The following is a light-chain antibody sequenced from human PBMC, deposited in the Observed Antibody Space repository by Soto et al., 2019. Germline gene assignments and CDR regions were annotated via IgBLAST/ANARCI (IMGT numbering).Light chain of an antibody. CDR1: QSISSW. Sequence: DIQMTQSPSTLSASVGDRVTITCRASQSISSWLAWYQQKPGKAPTLLIYKASSLESGVPSRFSGSGSGTEFTLTISSLQPDDFATYYCQQYKSYPMYTFGHGTKLEIK. CDR2: KAS. J-gene: IGKJ2*01. V-gene: IGKV1-5*03. CDR3: QQYKSYPMYT.